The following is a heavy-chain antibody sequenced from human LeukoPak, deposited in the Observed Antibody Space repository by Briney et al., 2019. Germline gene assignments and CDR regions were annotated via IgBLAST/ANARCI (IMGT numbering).Heavy chain of an antibody. D-gene: IGHD4-11*01. Sequence: SETLSLTCTVSGGSISTSNYYWGWIRQPPGKGLEWIGNIFYSGSTYYSPSLRSRVTISLDTSRNQFSLKLNSVTAADTAVYYCAGKNDYSNYGIDPWGQGTLVTVSS. V-gene: IGHV4-39*07. CDR1: GGSISTSNYY. CDR2: IFYSGST. J-gene: IGHJ5*02. CDR3: AGKNDYSNYGIDP.